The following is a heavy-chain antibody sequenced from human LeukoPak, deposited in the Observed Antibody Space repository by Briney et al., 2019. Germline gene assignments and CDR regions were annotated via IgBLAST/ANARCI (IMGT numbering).Heavy chain of an antibody. CDR3: AIDTVYYDPPSY. D-gene: IGHD3-16*01. J-gene: IGHJ4*01. CDR1: GYIFTELS. V-gene: IGHV1-24*01. CDR2: SDPENGKT. Sequence: RASVKVSCKVSGYIFTELSMHWVRQSPGKGREWMGGSDPENGKTVYAQNFQGRVTMTEDTSTDTAYMELTSLTSDDTAIYYCAIDTVYYDPPSYWGQGTLVTVSS.